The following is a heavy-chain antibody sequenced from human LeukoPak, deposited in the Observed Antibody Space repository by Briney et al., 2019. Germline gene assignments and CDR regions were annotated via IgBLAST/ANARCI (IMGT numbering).Heavy chain of an antibody. V-gene: IGHV1-3*01. Sequence: ASVKVSCKASGYTFTSYAMHWVRQAPGQRLEWMGWINAGNGNTKYSQKFQGRVTITRDTSASTAYMELSSLRSEDTAVYYCVRGRGSLNWFDPWGQGTLVTVSS. CDR3: VRGRGSLNWFDP. CDR2: INAGNGNT. J-gene: IGHJ5*02. CDR1: GYTFTSYA. D-gene: IGHD3-16*01.